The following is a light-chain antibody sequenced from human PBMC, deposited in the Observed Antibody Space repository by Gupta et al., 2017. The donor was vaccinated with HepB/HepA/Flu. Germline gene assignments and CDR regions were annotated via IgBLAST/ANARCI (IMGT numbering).Light chain of an antibody. V-gene: IGLV1-40*01. CDR2: LYN. CDR3: QSYDNRLSVWV. CDR1: SSNTGEGYD. Sequence: SLLTQPPSVSGAPGQRVTISCTGGSSNTGEGYDLHWYQQVPVRAPKLLIHLYNNRPSVLPDRFSGSKSDTSASLTITRLQAEDEADYYCQSYDNRLSVWVFGGGTKLTVL. J-gene: IGLJ3*02.